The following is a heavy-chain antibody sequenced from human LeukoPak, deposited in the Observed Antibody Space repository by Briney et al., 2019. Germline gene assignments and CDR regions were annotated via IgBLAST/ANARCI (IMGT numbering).Heavy chain of an antibody. Sequence: PGGSLRLSCTASGFTFNSYWMQWFRQDPGKGLVWVSSISTDGSTTRYADSVKGRFTISRDNAKSTLYLQMNSLRAEDTAVYYCAGDYARAVEYWGQGTLATASS. D-gene: IGHD2-2*01. CDR2: ISTDGSTT. CDR3: AGDYARAVEY. CDR1: GFTFNSYW. J-gene: IGHJ4*02. V-gene: IGHV3-74*01.